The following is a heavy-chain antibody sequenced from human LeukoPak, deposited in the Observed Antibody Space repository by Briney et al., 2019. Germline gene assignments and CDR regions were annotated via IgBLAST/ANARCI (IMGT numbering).Heavy chain of an antibody. CDR1: EFSVSSNY. Sequence: GGSLRLSCAASEFSVSSNYMTWVRQAPGKGLECVSIIYSGGTTYYADSVRGRFTISRDNSKNTLYLQMVRLRVEDTAVYYCARKSDSLMLRGGDCWGQGTLVTVSS. D-gene: IGHD3-10*01. V-gene: IGHV3-66*01. CDR2: IYSGGTT. J-gene: IGHJ4*02. CDR3: ARKSDSLMLRGGDC.